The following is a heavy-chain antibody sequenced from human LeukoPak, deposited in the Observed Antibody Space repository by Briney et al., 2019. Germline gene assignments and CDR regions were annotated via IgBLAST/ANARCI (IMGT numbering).Heavy chain of an antibody. CDR2: IYYSGST. V-gene: IGHV4-59*01. D-gene: IGHD5-12*01. CDR3: ARDADGYNYFDY. J-gene: IGHJ4*02. Sequence: SETLSLTCTVSGGSISSYYWSWIRQPPGKGLEWIGYIYYSGSTNYNPSLKSRVTISVDTSKNQFSLKLSSVTAADTAVYYCARDADGYNYFDYCGQGTLVTVSS. CDR1: GGSISSYY.